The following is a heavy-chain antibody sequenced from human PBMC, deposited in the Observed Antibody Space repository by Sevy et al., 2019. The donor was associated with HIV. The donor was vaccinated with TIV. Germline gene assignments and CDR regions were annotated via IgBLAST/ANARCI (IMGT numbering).Heavy chain of an antibody. Sequence: GGSLRLSCAASGFTFSSYGMHWVRQAPGKGLEWVAFIRYDGSNKYYADSVKGRFTISRDNSKNTLYRQMNSLRAEDTAVYYCAKEVGDSSGYYYVVYYYYGMDVWGQGTTVTVSS. V-gene: IGHV3-30*02. CDR1: GFTFSSYG. J-gene: IGHJ6*02. CDR2: IRYDGSNK. CDR3: AKEVGDSSGYYYVVYYYYGMDV. D-gene: IGHD3-22*01.